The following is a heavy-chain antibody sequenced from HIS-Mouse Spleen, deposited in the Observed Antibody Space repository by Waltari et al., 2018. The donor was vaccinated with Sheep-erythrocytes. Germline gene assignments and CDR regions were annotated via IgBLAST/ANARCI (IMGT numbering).Heavy chain of an antibody. V-gene: IGHV4-39*07. Sequence: QLQLQESGPGLVKPSETLSLTCTVSGCSLSSSSYYWGWIRQPPGKGLEWIGSIYYSGSAYYNPSLKSRVTISVDTSKNQFSLKLSSVTAADTAVYYCARVPPGYYDFWSGPTGPRWFDPWGQGTLVTVSS. CDR2: IYYSGSA. J-gene: IGHJ5*02. CDR1: GCSLSSSSYY. CDR3: ARVPPGYYDFWSGPTGPRWFDP. D-gene: IGHD3-3*01.